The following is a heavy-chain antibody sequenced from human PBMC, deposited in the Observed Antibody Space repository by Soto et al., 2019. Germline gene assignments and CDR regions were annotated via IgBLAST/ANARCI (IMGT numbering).Heavy chain of an antibody. CDR1: GFTFSHCG. CDR2: LSYDGNTK. J-gene: IGHJ3*01. CDR3: ARDMGARDIDL. D-gene: IGHD1-26*01. Sequence: GGSLRLSCAASGFTFSHCGFHWVRQAPGKGLEWVAFLSYDGNTKYYADSVKGRFSLSRDNSKSTLYLQMNSLRDEDTAVYYCARDMGARDIDLWGKETIVTVSS. V-gene: IGHV3-33*01.